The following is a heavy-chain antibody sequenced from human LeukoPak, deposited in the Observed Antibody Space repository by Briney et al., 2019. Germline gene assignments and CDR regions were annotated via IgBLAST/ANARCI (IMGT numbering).Heavy chain of an antibody. Sequence: PGGSLRLSCAASGFTVSSNYMSWVRQAPGKGLEWVAVIYSGGSTYYADCVKGRFTISRDNSKNTLYLQMNSLSAEDTAVYYCARDRGHSSSWSPHTLDYWGQGTLVTVSS. CDR1: GFTVSSNY. CDR3: ARDRGHSSSWSPHTLDY. J-gene: IGHJ4*02. D-gene: IGHD6-13*01. CDR2: IYSGGST. V-gene: IGHV3-53*01.